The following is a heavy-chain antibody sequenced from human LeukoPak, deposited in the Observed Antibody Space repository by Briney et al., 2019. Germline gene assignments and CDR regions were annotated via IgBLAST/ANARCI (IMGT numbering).Heavy chain of an antibody. CDR1: GFTFSSYW. V-gene: IGHV3-74*01. CDR2: INSDGSST. Sequence: GGSLRLSCAASGFTFSSYWMHWVRQAPGKGLVWVSRINSDGSSTSYADSVKGRFTISRDNAKNSLYLQMNSLRAEDTAVYYCARVGLGVGSGRKASGYDPWGQGTVVIVAS. J-gene: IGHJ5*02. CDR3: ARVGLGVGSGRKASGYDP. D-gene: IGHD3-10*01.